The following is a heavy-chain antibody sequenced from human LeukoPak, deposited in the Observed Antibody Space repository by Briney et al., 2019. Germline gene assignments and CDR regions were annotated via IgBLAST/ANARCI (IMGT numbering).Heavy chain of an antibody. Sequence: PSETLSLTCAVSGYSISSGYYWGWIRQPPGKGLEWIGSIYHSGSTYYNPSLKSRVNISVDTSKNQFSLKLSSVSAAATAVSYSAKRAYDVWSAQYDYWGQGTLVTVSS. V-gene: IGHV4-38-2*01. CDR1: GYSISSGYY. D-gene: IGHD3-3*01. CDR3: AKRAYDVWSAQYDY. CDR2: IYHSGST. J-gene: IGHJ4*02.